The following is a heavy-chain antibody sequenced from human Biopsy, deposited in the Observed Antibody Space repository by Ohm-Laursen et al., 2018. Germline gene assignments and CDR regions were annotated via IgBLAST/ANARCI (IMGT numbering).Heavy chain of an antibody. V-gene: IGHV4-34*08. D-gene: IGHD2-15*01. CDR1: GNTFSDYY. J-gene: IGHJ4*02. CDR2: INQSGRT. Sequence: SDTLSLTCEVYGNTFSDYYWSWIRPPPGKGLEWIGQINQSGRTNYNPSLKSRVNISADKSNNQFPLKLTSVTSADTAVYFCGNEVHGRDYWGLGALVTVSS. CDR3: GNEVHGRDY.